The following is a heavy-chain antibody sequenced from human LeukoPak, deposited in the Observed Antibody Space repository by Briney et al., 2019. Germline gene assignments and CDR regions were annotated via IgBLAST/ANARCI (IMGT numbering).Heavy chain of an antibody. J-gene: IGHJ6*03. CDR2: ISAYNGNT. D-gene: IGHD6-6*01. CDR3: ARDGTSSSGGVYPYYYYYYMDV. CDR1: GYTFTSYG. V-gene: IGHV1-18*01. Sequence: ASVKVSCKTSGYTFTSYGISWVRQAPGQGLEWMGWISAYNGNTNYAQKLQGRVTMTTDTSTSTAYMELRSLRSDDTAVYYCARDGTSSSGGVYPYYYYYYMDVWGKGTTVTVSS.